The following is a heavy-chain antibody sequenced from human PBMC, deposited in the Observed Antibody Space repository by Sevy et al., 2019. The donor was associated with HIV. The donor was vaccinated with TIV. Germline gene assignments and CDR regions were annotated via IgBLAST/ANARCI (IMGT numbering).Heavy chain of an antibody. CDR1: GFTFSSYE. CDR2: ISNSGSTI. J-gene: IGHJ4*02. V-gene: IGHV3-48*03. D-gene: IGHD4-17*01. CDR3: ARDLPPSATTVPHFDY. Sequence: GGSLRLSCTASGFTFSSYEMNWVRQAPGKGLEWVSYISNSGSTIHYSDSVKGRFTLSRDNAKNSLYLQMNSLRAEDTAVYYCARDLPPSATTVPHFDYWGRGTLVTVSS.